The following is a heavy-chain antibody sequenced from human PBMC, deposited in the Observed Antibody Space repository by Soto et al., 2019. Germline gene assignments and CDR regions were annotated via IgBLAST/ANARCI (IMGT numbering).Heavy chain of an antibody. J-gene: IGHJ4*02. V-gene: IGHV4-34*01. CDR3: AREYGSSGIDY. CDR2: INHSGST. Sequence: SLLCAVYGGSGSGYYWSWFRQPPGKGLEWIGEINHSGSTNYNPSLKSRVTISVDTSKNQFSLKLSSVAAADTAVYYCAREYGSSGIDYWGQGTLVTVSS. D-gene: IGHD6-6*01. CDR1: GGSGSGYY.